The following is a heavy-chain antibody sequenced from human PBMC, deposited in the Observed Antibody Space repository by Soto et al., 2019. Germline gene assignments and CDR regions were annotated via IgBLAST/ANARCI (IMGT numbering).Heavy chain of an antibody. CDR1: GFTFSCYA. D-gene: IGHD3-22*01. Sequence: LRHSCAASGFTFSCYAMSWVRQAPGKGLEWVSAISGSGGSTYYADSVKGRFTISRDNSKNTLYLQMNSLRAEDTAVYYCAKDRDYYDSSGYLVYWGQGTLVTVSS. CDR3: AKDRDYYDSSGYLVY. V-gene: IGHV3-23*01. CDR2: ISGSGGST. J-gene: IGHJ4*02.